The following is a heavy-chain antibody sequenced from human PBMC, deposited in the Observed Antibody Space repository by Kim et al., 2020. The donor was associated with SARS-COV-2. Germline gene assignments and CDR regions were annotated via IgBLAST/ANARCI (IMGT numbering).Heavy chain of an antibody. V-gene: IGHV3-53*04. D-gene: IGHD3-10*01. CDR3: ARAWGAYIYGSGSPGSYGMDV. CDR2: IYSGGST. J-gene: IGHJ6*02. CDR1: GFTVSSNY. Sequence: GGSLRLSCAASGFTVSSNYMSWVRQAPGKGLEWVSVIYSGGSTYYADSVKGRFTISRHNSKNTLYLQMNSLRAEDTAVYYCARAWGAYIYGSGSPGSYGMDVWGQGTTVTVSS.